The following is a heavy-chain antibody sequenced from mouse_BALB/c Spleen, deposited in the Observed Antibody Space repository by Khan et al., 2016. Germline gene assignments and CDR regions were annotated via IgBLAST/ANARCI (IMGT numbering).Heavy chain of an antibody. Sequence: QIQLVQSGPELKKPGETVKISCKASGYTFTNYGMNWVKQAPGKGLKWMGWINTYTGEPTYADDFKGRFAFSLETSASTAYLQINNLKNEDTATYCCARRGGLRWGAFDYWGQGTTLTVSS. V-gene: IGHV9-3-1*01. J-gene: IGHJ2*01. D-gene: IGHD2-2*01. CDR1: GYTFTNYG. CDR3: ARRGGLRWGAFDY. CDR2: INTYTGEP.